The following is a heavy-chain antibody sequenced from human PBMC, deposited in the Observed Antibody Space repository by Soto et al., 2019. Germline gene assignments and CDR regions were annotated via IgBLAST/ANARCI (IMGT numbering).Heavy chain of an antibody. J-gene: IGHJ5*02. CDR2: INHSGST. D-gene: IGHD2-8*01. Sequence: PSGTLSLTFAFYGGSFRGYYWSWIRQPPGKGLEWIGEINHSGSTNYNPSLKSRVTISVDTSKNQFSLRLSSVTAADTAVYYCATYTNGNWFDPWGQGILVTVPS. CDR3: ATYTNGNWFDP. V-gene: IGHV4-34*01. CDR1: GGSFRGYY.